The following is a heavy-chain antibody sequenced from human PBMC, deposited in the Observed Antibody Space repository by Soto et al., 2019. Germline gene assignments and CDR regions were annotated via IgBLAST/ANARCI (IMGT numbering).Heavy chain of an antibody. Sequence: EVQLLESGGGLVQPGGSLRLSCAASGLPFSSHAMSWVRQAPGKGLEWVSSISISGGNTYYADSVRGRFTISRDNSKITLYLHMISLTAEDTAIYYCANELRPNDYWGQGTLVTVSS. CDR3: ANELRPNDY. D-gene: IGHD4-17*01. J-gene: IGHJ4*02. V-gene: IGHV3-23*01. CDR1: GLPFSSHA. CDR2: ISISGGNT.